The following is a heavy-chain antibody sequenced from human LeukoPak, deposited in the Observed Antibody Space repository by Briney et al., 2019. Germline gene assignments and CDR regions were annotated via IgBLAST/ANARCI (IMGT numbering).Heavy chain of an antibody. CDR1: GGSFSGYY. J-gene: IGHJ4*02. D-gene: IGHD2-21*02. V-gene: IGHV4-34*01. CDR2: INHSGST. Sequence: SETLSLTCAVYGGSFSGYYWSWIRQPPGKGLEWIGEINHSGSTNYNPSLKSRVTISVDTSKNQFSLKLSSVTAADTAVYYCARRGHFGDCRLWGQGTLVTVPS. CDR3: ARRGHFGDCRL.